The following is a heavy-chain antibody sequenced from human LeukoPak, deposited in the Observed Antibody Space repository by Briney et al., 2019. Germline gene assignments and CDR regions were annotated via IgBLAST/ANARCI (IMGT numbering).Heavy chain of an antibody. CDR3: ARGGTYFFASGSFQGYYFDL. V-gene: IGHV3-30*04. CDR1: GFTFSNYA. J-gene: IGHJ4*02. CDR2: MSSDGSKK. D-gene: IGHD3-10*01. Sequence: PGGSLRLSCAASGFTFSNYAIHWVRQSPGKGLEWVAVMSSDGSKKYYADSVKGRFTISRDNSKNTLYLQMNSLRAEDTAVFYCARGGTYFFASGSFQGYYFDLWGQGTLVTVSS.